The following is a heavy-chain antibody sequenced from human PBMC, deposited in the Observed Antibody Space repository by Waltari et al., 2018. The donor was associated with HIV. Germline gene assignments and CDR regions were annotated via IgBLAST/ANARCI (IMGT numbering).Heavy chain of an antibody. V-gene: IGHV4-39*01. D-gene: IGHD2-15*01. J-gene: IGHJ4*02. CDR3: ARRCSGGSCAFDY. Sequence: QLQLQESGPGLVKPSETLSLTCTVSGGSISSISYYWGWIRQPPGKGLEWIGSIYYSGSTYYNPSLKSRVTISVDTSKNQFSLKLSSVTAADTAVYYCARRCSGGSCAFDYWGQGTLVTVSS. CDR1: GGSISSISYY. CDR2: IYYSGST.